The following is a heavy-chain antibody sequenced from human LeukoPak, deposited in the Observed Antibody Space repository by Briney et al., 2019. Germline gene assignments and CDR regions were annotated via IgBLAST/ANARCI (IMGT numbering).Heavy chain of an antibody. CDR2: INHSGST. V-gene: IGHV4-34*01. CDR1: GGSFSGYY. Sequence: ASETLSLTCAVYGGSFSGYYWSWIRQPPGKGLEWIGEINHSGSTNYNPSLKSRVTISVDTSKNQFSLKLSSVTAADTAVYYCARSSRLDYWGQRTLVTVSS. CDR3: ARSSRLDY. J-gene: IGHJ4*02. D-gene: IGHD2-2*01.